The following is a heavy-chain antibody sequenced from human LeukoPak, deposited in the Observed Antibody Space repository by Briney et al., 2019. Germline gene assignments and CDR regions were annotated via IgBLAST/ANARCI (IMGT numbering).Heavy chain of an antibody. Sequence: GGSLRLSCAASGFTFSSYGMHWVRQAPGKGLEWVAFIRYDGSNKYYADSVKGRFTISRDNSKNTLYLQMNSLRAEDTAVYYCAEDPTNIERYYYYYYMDVWGKGTTVTVSS. D-gene: IGHD2/OR15-2a*01. CDR3: AEDPTNIERYYYYYYMDV. J-gene: IGHJ6*03. V-gene: IGHV3-30*02. CDR2: IRYDGSNK. CDR1: GFTFSSYG.